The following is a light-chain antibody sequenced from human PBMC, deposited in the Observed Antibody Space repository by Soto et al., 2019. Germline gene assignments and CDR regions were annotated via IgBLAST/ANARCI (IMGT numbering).Light chain of an antibody. Sequence: QPASVSGSPGQSITISCTGTSSDVGGYNYVSWHQHHPGKAPKLMIYDVTYRPSGVSNRFSGSKSGNTASLTISGLQAEDEADYYCSSYTASRTLEIGGGTKLTVL. CDR2: DVT. CDR3: SSYTASRTLE. CDR1: SSDVGGYNY. J-gene: IGLJ2*01. V-gene: IGLV2-14*03.